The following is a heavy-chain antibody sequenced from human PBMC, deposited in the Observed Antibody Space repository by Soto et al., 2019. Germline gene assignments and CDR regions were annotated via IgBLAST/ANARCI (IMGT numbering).Heavy chain of an antibody. CDR2: ISSRGGST. V-gene: IGHV3-23*01. Sequence: PGGSLRLSCAASGFTFSSYAMSWVRQAPGKGLEWVSAISSRGGSTYSADSVKGRFTISRDNSKNTLYLQMNSLRAEDTAVYYCAKDRASSSGSNWFDPWGQGTLVTVSS. CDR1: GFTFSSYA. CDR3: AKDRASSSGSNWFDP. D-gene: IGHD6-6*01. J-gene: IGHJ5*02.